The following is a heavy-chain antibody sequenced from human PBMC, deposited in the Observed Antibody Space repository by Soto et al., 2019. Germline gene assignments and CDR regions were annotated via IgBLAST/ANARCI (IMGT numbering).Heavy chain of an antibody. Sequence: QVQLQESSTGLVKPSETQSLTCTVSGGSISSYYWSWIRQPPGKGLEWIGYIYYSGSTNYNPSLKSRVTISVDTSKNQFSLKLSAVTAADTAVYYCARVRYYYDSSGYYSPHFDYWGQGTLVTVSS. CDR1: GGSISSYY. CDR2: IYYSGST. D-gene: IGHD3-22*01. CDR3: ARVRYYYDSSGYYSPHFDY. J-gene: IGHJ4*02. V-gene: IGHV4-59*01.